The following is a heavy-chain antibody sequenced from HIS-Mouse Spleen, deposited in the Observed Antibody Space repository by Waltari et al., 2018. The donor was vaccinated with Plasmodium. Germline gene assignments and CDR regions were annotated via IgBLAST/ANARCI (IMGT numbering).Heavy chain of an antibody. Sequence: QLQLQESGPGLVKPSETLSLTCTVSGGSISSSSYYWGWIRQPPGKGLEWIGSIYYSGTTFSNPSLKVRVTISVYTSKTQFSLNLSSVTAADTAVYYCARVYNWNDVAFDIWGQGTMVTVSS. CDR1: GGSISSSSYY. CDR2: IYYSGTT. CDR3: ARVYNWNDVAFDI. J-gene: IGHJ3*02. D-gene: IGHD1-1*01. V-gene: IGHV4-39*07.